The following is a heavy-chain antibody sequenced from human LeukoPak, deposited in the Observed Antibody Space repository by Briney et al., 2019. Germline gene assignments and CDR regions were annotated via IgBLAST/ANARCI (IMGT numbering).Heavy chain of an antibody. Sequence: PSETLSLTCTVSGGSISNYWSWIRQPPGEGLEWIGYIYYSGSTNYNPSLKSRVTISVDTSKNQFSLKLSSVTAADTAVYYCARDLVLSAFDIWGQGTMVTVSS. V-gene: IGHV4-59*01. CDR3: ARDLVLSAFDI. CDR2: IYYSGST. D-gene: IGHD3-10*01. CDR1: GGSISNY. J-gene: IGHJ3*02.